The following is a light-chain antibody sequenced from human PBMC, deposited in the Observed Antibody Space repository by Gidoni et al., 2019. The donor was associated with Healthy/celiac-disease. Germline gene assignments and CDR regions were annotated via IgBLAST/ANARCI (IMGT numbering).Light chain of an antibody. V-gene: IGKV3-20*01. CDR3: QQYSSSPRRT. CDR1: QSISSSY. J-gene: IGKJ1*01. Sequence: ELVLTPSPGTPSSSPGERATLSCRASQSISSSYLAWYQQKPGQAPRLLIYGASTRATGIPDRFSGSGSGTDFTLTISRLEPEDFAVYYCQQYSSSPRRTFGQGTKVEIK. CDR2: GAS.